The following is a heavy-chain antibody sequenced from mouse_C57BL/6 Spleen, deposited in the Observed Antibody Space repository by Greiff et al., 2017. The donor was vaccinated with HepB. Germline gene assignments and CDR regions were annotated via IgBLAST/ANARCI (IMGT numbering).Heavy chain of an antibody. CDR2: INPNNGGT. CDR3: ARSRGNYYGSSSDAMDY. D-gene: IGHD1-1*01. J-gene: IGHJ4*01. V-gene: IGHV1-26*01. CDR1: GYTFTDYY. Sequence: EVKLQQSGPELVKPGASVKISCKASGYTFTDYYMNWVKQSHGKSLEWIGDINPNNGGTSYNQKFKGKATLTVDKSSSTAYMELRSLTSEDSAVYYCARSRGNYYGSSSDAMDYWGQGTSVTVSS.